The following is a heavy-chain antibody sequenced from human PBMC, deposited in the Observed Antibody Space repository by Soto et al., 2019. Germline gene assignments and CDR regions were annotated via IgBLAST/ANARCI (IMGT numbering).Heavy chain of an antibody. J-gene: IGHJ4*02. CDR1: GGSFSGYY. V-gene: IGHV4-34*01. CDR3: ARDQRGFWGSPQEGVDY. CDR2: INHSGST. D-gene: IGHD3-16*01. Sequence: QVQLQQWGAGLLKPSETLSLTCAVYGGSFSGYYWSWIRQPPGKGMEWIGEINHSGSTNYNQSLNSRVTISVDTSKNQFSLQLSSVTAADTAVYYCARDQRGFWGSPQEGVDYWGQGTLVTVSS.